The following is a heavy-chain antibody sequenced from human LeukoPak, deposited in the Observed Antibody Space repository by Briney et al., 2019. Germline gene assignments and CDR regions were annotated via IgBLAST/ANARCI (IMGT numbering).Heavy chain of an antibody. Sequence: GGSLRLSCAASGFIFTDYWMSWVRQAPGKGLEWVANIKQDGSEKYYVGSVKGRFTISRDNAKSSLYLQMNSLRAEDTAVYYCASTIVVDYWGQGTLVTVSS. V-gene: IGHV3-7*03. D-gene: IGHD3-22*01. CDR3: ASTIVVDY. CDR2: IKQDGSEK. CDR1: GFIFTDYW. J-gene: IGHJ4*02.